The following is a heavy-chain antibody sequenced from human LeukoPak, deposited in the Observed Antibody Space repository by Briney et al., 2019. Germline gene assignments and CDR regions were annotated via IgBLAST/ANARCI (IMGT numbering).Heavy chain of an antibody. J-gene: IGHJ4*02. CDR2: FHTDGGA. D-gene: IGHD4-17*01. CDR3: ARGSGPGVTTIDS. CDR1: GFSFSGYD. Sequence: PGGSLRLSCAASGFSFSGYDMHWVRQAPGEGLEWVSAFHTDGGAYYLDSVKGRFTVSREDARNSLYLQMNALKAGDTAVYYCARGSGPGVTTIDSWGQGTLVIVSS. V-gene: IGHV3-13*01.